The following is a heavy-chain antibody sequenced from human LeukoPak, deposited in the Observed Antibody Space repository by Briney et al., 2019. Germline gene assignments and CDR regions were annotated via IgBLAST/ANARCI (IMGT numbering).Heavy chain of an antibody. CDR1: GGSISSSNYY. Sequence: PSETLSLTCTVSGGSISSSNYYWGWIRQPPEKGLEWIGSIYYSGNTYYNPSLKSRVTISVDTSKNQFSLKLSSVTAADTAVYYCASMPIAAARAHAFDIWGQGTMVTVSS. V-gene: IGHV4-39*07. D-gene: IGHD6-13*01. CDR3: ASMPIAAARAHAFDI. J-gene: IGHJ3*02. CDR2: IYYSGNT.